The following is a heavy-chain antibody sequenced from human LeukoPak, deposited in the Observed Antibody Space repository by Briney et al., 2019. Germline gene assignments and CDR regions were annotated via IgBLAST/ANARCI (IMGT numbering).Heavy chain of an antibody. V-gene: IGHV3-15*01. CDR1: GFTFSSYG. CDR2: IKSKTDGGTT. CDR3: TTEPPMDFFVVLPA. J-gene: IGHJ5*02. D-gene: IGHD2-2*01. Sequence: GGSLRLSCAASGFTFSSYGMSWVRPAPGKGPEWVGRIKSKTDGGTTDYAAPVKGRFTITRDDSKNTLYLQMNSLKPEDTAVYYCTTEPPMDFFVVLPAWGQGTLVTVSS.